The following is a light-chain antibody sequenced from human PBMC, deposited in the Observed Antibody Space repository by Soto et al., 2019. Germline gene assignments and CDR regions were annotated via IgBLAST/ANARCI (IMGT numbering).Light chain of an antibody. V-gene: IGKV1-5*03. CDR1: QSSSSW. J-gene: IGKJ1*01. Sequence: DIQMTQSPSTLSASVGDRVTITCRASQSSSSWLAWYHQKPGKAPTLLIYKASSLESGVPSRFSGSGSGTEFTRTISRRQPDDFATHSCQQYNDYPWTFGQGTKVEIK. CDR3: QQYNDYPWT. CDR2: KAS.